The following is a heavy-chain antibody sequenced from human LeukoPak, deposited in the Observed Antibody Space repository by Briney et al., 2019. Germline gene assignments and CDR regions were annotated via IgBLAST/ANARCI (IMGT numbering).Heavy chain of an antibody. CDR3: AKWGNSYGLDY. Sequence: RGSRRLSCTASGFTFSRYAMSWVRQATRKGLEWVSAISGSGGSTYYADSVKGRFTISRDNSKNTLYLQMNSLRADDTAVYYCAKWGNSYGLDYWGHGTLVSVSS. J-gene: IGHJ4*01. CDR1: GFTFSRYA. V-gene: IGHV3-23*01. CDR2: ISGSGGST. D-gene: IGHD5-18*01.